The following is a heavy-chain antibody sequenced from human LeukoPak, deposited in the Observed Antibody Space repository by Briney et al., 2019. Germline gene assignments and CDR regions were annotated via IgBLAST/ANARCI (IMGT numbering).Heavy chain of an antibody. CDR3: ARASGWFGEFYYFDY. J-gene: IGHJ4*02. CDR1: GGSISSSRYY. D-gene: IGHD3-10*01. V-gene: IGHV4-61*05. Sequence: SETLSLTCTVSGGSISSSRYYWDWIRQPPGKGLEWIGYIYYSGSTNYNPSLKSRVTISVDTSKNHFSLKLSSVTAADTAVYYCARASGWFGEFYYFDYWGQGTLVTVSS. CDR2: IYYSGST.